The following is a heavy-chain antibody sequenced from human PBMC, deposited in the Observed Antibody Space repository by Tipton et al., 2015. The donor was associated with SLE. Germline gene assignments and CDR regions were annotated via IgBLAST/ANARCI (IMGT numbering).Heavy chain of an antibody. CDR2: SSYSEGT. CDR3: ARDSLGFDY. Sequence: LRLSCTVSGDSISSSPYYWGWIRQPPGKGLEWIGSSSYSEGTYYSPSLKSRVTISVDTSKNQFSLRLSSVTAADTAVYYCARDSLGFDYWGQGTLVIVSS. V-gene: IGHV4-39*07. CDR1: GDSISSSPYY. D-gene: IGHD1-26*01. J-gene: IGHJ4*02.